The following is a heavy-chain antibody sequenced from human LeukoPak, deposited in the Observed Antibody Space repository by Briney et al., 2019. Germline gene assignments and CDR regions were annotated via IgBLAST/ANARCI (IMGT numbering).Heavy chain of an antibody. D-gene: IGHD5-12*01. J-gene: IGHJ4*02. V-gene: IGHV1-46*01. CDR3: ARDLLFGYSGYDLYFDY. Sequence: ASVKVSCTASGYTFTSYYMHWVRQAPGQGLEWMGIINPSGGSTSYAQKFQGRVTMTRDTSTSTVYMELSSLRSEDTAVYYCARDLLFGYSGYDLYFDYWGQGTLVTASS. CDR2: INPSGGST. CDR1: GYTFTSYY.